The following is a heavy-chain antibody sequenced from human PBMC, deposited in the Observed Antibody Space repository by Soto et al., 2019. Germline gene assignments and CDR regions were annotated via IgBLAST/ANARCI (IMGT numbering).Heavy chain of an antibody. Sequence: EVQLVESGGGLVQPGRSLRLSCVASGFTFDDDAMHWVRQAPGKGLEWVSGISWNSGSIGYADSVKGRFTISTVIAKNSLYLQMNSLRAEDTAFYYCAKSTAAAFDYWGQGTLVTVSS. V-gene: IGHV3-9*01. CDR1: GFTFDDDA. J-gene: IGHJ4*02. CDR3: AKSTAAAFDY. CDR2: ISWNSGSI. D-gene: IGHD6-13*01.